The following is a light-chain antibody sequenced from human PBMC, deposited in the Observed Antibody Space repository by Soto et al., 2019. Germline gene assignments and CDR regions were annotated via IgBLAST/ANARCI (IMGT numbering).Light chain of an antibody. CDR2: STS. Sequence: DIQMTQSPSSLSAAVGDRVTITCRASQDINKYLNWYHQTPGKAPKLLIFSTSTLYSGVPSRFSGSRSGTDFTLTISSLQPEDFATYYCQQSYSSPYTFGQGTKLDIK. CDR1: QDINKY. V-gene: IGKV1-39*01. J-gene: IGKJ2*01. CDR3: QQSYSSPYT.